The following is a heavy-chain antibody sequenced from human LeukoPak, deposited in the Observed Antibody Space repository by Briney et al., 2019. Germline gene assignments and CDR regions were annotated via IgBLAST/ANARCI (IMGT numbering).Heavy chain of an antibody. V-gene: IGHV1-18*01. CDR1: GYTFTSYG. CDR3: ARDTVDIVATIDYYYYGMDV. J-gene: IGHJ6*02. CDR2: ISAYNGNT. D-gene: IGHD5-12*01. Sequence: WASVKVSCKASGYTFTSYGISWVRQAPGQGLEWMGWISAYNGNTNYAQKLQGRVTMTTDTSTSTAYIELRSLRSDDTAVYYCARDTVDIVATIDYYYYGMDVWGQGTTVTVSS.